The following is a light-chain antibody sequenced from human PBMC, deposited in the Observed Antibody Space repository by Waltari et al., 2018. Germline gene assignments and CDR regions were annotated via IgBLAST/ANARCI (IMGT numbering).Light chain of an antibody. CDR2: AAS. Sequence: IQLTQSPSPPSASVGDRVPITCRASQGISSYLAWYQQKPGKAPKLLIYAASTLQSGVPSRFSGSGSGTDFTLTISSLQPEDFATYYCQQLNSYPSWTFGQGTKVEIK. CDR3: QQLNSYPSWT. J-gene: IGKJ1*01. V-gene: IGKV1-9*01. CDR1: QGISSY.